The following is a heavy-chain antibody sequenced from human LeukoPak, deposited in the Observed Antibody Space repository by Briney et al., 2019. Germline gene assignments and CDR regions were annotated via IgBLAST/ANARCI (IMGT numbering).Heavy chain of an antibody. CDR2: IYYSGST. D-gene: IGHD1-20*01. V-gene: IGHV4-30-4*08. CDR1: GGSISSGDYY. CDR3: ARDHNWNWFDP. Sequence: SETLSLTCTISGGSISSGDYYWSWIRQPPGKGLEWIGYIYYSGSTYYNPSLKSRVTISVDTSKNQFSLKLSSVTAADTAVYYCARDHNWNWFDPWGQGTLVTVSS. J-gene: IGHJ5*02.